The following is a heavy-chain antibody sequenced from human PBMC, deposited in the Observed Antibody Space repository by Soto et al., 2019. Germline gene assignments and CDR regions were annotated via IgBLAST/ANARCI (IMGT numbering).Heavy chain of an antibody. Sequence: GGSLRLSCAASGFSFSSCWMHWVRQVPGKGLVWVSRIKSDGTRRDYAESVKGRFTISRDNSRNTLHLQMNSLRAEDTALYYCAKDGDSITRNKPLDYWGQGTLVTVSS. J-gene: IGHJ4*02. CDR2: IKSDGTRR. V-gene: IGHV3-74*01. D-gene: IGHD2-2*01. CDR1: GFSFSSCW. CDR3: AKDGDSITRNKPLDY.